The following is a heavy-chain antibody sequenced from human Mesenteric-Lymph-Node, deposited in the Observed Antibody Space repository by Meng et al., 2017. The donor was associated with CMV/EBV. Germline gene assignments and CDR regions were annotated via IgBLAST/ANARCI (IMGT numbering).Heavy chain of an antibody. Sequence: GESLKISCAASGFPFSNYVMSWVRQAPGKGLEWVSGIGVSGDKTYYADSVKGRFTISGDNSENTLHLQMSSLRAEDSAVYYCAKDLEGSRYYDWLLPLDSWGQGILVTVSS. J-gene: IGHJ4*02. CDR1: GFPFSNYV. CDR3: AKDLEGSRYYDWLLPLDS. D-gene: IGHD3-9*01. V-gene: IGHV3-23*01. CDR2: IGVSGDKT.